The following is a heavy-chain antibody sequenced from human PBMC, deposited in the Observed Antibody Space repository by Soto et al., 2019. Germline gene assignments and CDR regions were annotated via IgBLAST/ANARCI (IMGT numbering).Heavy chain of an antibody. Sequence: QVQLVQSGAEVKKPGASVKVSCKASGYTFTSYGISWVRQAPGQGLEWMGWISAYNGNTNYAQKHQGRVTMTTVTSTSTAYMELRSLRSDDTAVYYCARGYIVVVPAAMTQGGFDYWGQGTLVTVSS. J-gene: IGHJ4*02. V-gene: IGHV1-18*01. D-gene: IGHD2-2*01. CDR3: ARGYIVVVPAAMTQGGFDY. CDR1: GYTFTSYG. CDR2: ISAYNGNT.